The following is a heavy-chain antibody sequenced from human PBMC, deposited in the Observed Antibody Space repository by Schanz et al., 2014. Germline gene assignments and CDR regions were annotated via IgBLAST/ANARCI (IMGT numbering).Heavy chain of an antibody. CDR2: ISGSGGST. D-gene: IGHD1-26*01. V-gene: IGHV3-23*04. J-gene: IGHJ3*02. Sequence: EVQVVESGGSLVQPGGSLRLSCAASGFTFRSYAMSWVRQAPGKGLEWVSAISGSGGSTYYANSVKGRFTISSDNPKNTLYMQMNSLRAEDTAVYYCAKMFSRDFSGSYYGYPDAFDIWGQWTMVTVSS. CDR1: GFTFRSYA. CDR3: AKMFSRDFSGSYYGYPDAFDI.